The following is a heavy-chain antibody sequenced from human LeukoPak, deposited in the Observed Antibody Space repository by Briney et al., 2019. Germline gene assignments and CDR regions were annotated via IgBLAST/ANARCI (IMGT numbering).Heavy chain of an antibody. CDR2: IIPIFGTA. Sequence: SVKVSCKASGGTFSSYAISWVRQAPGQGLEWMGGIIPIFGTANYAQKFQGRVTMTRDTSISTAYMELSRLRSDDTAVYYCARVALRYSSGWYYFDYWGQGTLVTVSS. CDR3: ARVALRYSSGWYYFDY. CDR1: GGTFSSYA. V-gene: IGHV1-69*05. J-gene: IGHJ4*02. D-gene: IGHD6-19*01.